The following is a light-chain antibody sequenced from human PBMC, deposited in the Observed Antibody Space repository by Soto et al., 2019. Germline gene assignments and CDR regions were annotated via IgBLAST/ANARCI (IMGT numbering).Light chain of an antibody. CDR1: QDISYY. V-gene: IGKV1-9*01. CDR2: TAS. Sequence: DIQLTQSPSFLSASVGDRVTITCRASQDISYYLALYQQKPGNAPKFLLYTASILQSAVPARFSDSGSGTEFTLTISSLQPEDFATYYCQQLNNYPRTFGHGTRLEIK. J-gene: IGKJ5*01. CDR3: QQLNNYPRT.